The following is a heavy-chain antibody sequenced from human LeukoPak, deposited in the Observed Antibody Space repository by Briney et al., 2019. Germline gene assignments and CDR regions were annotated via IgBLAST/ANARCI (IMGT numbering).Heavy chain of an antibody. D-gene: IGHD2-15*01. CDR3: AREIPGRIAADC. CDR2: IGGRGDGI. J-gene: IGHJ4*02. Sequence: GSLRLSCAASGFTFSDYGMNWVRQAPGKGLEWISYIGGRGDGILYADSVKGRFIVSRDNAKNSLFLQMNRLRGEDTAIYFCAREIPGRIAADCWGQGTLVTVSS. V-gene: IGHV3-48*01. CDR1: GFTFSDYG.